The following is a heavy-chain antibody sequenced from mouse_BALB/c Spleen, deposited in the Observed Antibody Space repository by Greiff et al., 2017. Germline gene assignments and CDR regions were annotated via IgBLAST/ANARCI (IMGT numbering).Heavy chain of an antibody. CDR3: ARGTTVPFDY. D-gene: IGHD1-1*01. Sequence: QVQLQQPGAELVKPGASVKMSCKASGYTFTSYNMHWVKQTPGQGLEWIGAIYPGNGDTSYNQKFKGKATLTADKSSSTAYMQLSSLTSEDSAVYYCARGTTVPFDYWGQGTTLTVSS. J-gene: IGHJ2*01. V-gene: IGHV1-12*01. CDR2: IYPGNGDT. CDR1: GYTFTSYN.